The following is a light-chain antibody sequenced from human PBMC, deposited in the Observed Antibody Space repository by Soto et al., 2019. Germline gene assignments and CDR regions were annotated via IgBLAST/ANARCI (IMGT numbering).Light chain of an antibody. CDR2: SNN. CDR1: SSNIGRNT. V-gene: IGLV1-44*01. CDR3: AAWDDSLTDYV. Sequence: QLVLTQAHSASETPGQRVTISCSGGSSNIGRNTVNWYQQLPGTAPKLLIYSNNRRPSGVPDRFSGSKSGTSASLAISGLQSEDEADYYCAAWDDSLTDYVFGTGTKVTVL. J-gene: IGLJ1*01.